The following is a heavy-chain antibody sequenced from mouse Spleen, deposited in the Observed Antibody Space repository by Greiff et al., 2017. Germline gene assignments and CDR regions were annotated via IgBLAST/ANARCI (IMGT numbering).Heavy chain of an antibody. D-gene: IGHD1-2*01. Sequence: VQVVESGPGLVAPSQSLSITCTVSGFSLTSYGVHWVRQPPGKGLEWLGVIWAGGSTNYNSALMSRLSISKDNSKSQVFLKMNSLQTDDTAMYYCARESGYGFAYWGQGTLVTVSA. CDR1: GFSLTSYG. CDR2: IWAGGST. V-gene: IGHV2-9*02. J-gene: IGHJ3*01. CDR3: ARESGYGFAY.